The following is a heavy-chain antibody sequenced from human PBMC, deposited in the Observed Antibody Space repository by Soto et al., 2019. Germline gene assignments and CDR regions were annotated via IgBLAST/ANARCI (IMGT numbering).Heavy chain of an antibody. CDR2: ISYDGSNK. V-gene: IGHV3-30-3*01. D-gene: IGHD6-13*01. CDR3: ARDRSSSWYPNFDE. CDR1: GFTFSSYA. Sequence: PGGSLRLSCAASGFTFSSYAMHWVRQDPGKGLEWVAVISYDGSNKYYADSVKGRFTISRGNSKNTLYLQMNSLRAEDTAVYYCARDRSSSWYPNFDEWGQRTLVSVGS. J-gene: IGHJ4*02.